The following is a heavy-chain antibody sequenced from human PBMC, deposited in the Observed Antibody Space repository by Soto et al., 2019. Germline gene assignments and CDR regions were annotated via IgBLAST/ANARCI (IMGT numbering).Heavy chain of an antibody. Sequence: QSGGSLRLSCAASGFTFSTYAMNWVRQPPGKGLEWVSSISGSGAYTYYADSVQGRFTISRDNSKNTLNLQMNSLRAEDTAVYYCAGDRHPYSTKYYFDYWGQGTLVTVSS. J-gene: IGHJ4*02. V-gene: IGHV3-23*01. CDR2: ISGSGAYT. CDR1: GFTFSTYA. CDR3: AGDRHPYSTKYYFDY. D-gene: IGHD2-2*01.